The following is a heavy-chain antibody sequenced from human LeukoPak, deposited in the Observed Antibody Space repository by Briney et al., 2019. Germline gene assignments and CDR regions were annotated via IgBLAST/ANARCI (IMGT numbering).Heavy chain of an antibody. J-gene: IGHJ4*02. V-gene: IGHV3-30*18. Sequence: GGSLRLSCAASGFTFSSYAMSWVRQAPGKGLEWVAVISYDGSNKYYADSVKGRFTISRDNSKNTLYLQMNSLRAEDTAVYYCAKEGPEMATTGFDYWGQGTLVTVSS. CDR2: ISYDGSNK. D-gene: IGHD5-24*01. CDR1: GFTFSSYA. CDR3: AKEGPEMATTGFDY.